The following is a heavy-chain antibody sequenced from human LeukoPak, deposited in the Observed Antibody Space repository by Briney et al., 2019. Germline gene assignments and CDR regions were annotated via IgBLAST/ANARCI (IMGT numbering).Heavy chain of an antibody. CDR1: GFTLSSYW. CDR3: AKGITGTGSYSVADH. D-gene: IGHD1-26*01. Sequence: GGSLRLSCAASGFTLSSYWMHWVRQAPGKGLVWVSRINSDGSSTSYADSVKGRFTISRDNSKNTLYLQMNSLRAEDTAVYYCAKGITGTGSYSVADHWGQGILVTVSS. J-gene: IGHJ4*02. V-gene: IGHV3-74*01. CDR2: INSDGSST.